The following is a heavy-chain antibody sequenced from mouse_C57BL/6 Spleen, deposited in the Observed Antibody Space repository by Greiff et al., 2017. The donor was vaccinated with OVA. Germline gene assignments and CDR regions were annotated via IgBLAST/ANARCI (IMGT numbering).Heavy chain of an antibody. D-gene: IGHD5-5*01. CDR2: ISSGGDYI. CDR1: GFTFSSYA. CDR3: TRDRDYRYAMDY. J-gene: IGHJ4*01. Sequence: EVMLVESGEGLVKPGGSLKLSCAASGFTFSSYAMSWVRQTPETRLEWVAYISSGGDYIYYADTVKGRFTISRDNARNTLYLQMSSLKSEDTAMYYCTRDRDYRYAMDYWGQGTSVTVSS. V-gene: IGHV5-9-1*02.